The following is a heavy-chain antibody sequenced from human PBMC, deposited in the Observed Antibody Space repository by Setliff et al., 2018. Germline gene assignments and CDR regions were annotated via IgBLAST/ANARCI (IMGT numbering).Heavy chain of an antibody. CDR2: VYYTGST. CDR1: GGPFSGYY. V-gene: IGHV4-34*01. Sequence: PSETLSLTCAVQGGPFSGYYWSWIRQSPGKGLEWIGSVYYTGSTYYNPSLKSRVTLSDDTSKNQFSLTLTSVTAADTAVYYCAKVNTTLVSSYWYFDLWGRGTLVTVSS. D-gene: IGHD1-26*01. CDR3: AKVNTTLVSSYWYFDL. J-gene: IGHJ2*01.